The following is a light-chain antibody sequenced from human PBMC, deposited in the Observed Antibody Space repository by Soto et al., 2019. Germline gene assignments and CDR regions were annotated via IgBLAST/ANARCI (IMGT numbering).Light chain of an antibody. CDR2: DVS. CDR3: CSYAGKYPYV. J-gene: IGLJ1*01. Sequence: QSALTQPRSVSGSPGQSVTISCTGTSGDVGRYDSVSWYQQHPGKAPKLLICDVSERPSGVPDRFFGYKSGNTASLTISGLQIEDEADYYCCSYAGKYPYVFGSGTKLTVL. CDR1: SGDVGRYDS. V-gene: IGLV2-11*01.